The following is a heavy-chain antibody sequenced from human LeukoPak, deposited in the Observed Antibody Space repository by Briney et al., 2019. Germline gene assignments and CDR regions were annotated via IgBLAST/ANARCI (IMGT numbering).Heavy chain of an antibody. Sequence: GGSLRLSCAASGFTFSSYAMSWVRQAPGKGLEWVSAISGSGGSTYYADSVKGRFTISRDNSKNSVFLGMNSLSAEDTAVYFCARDAGGFSLDFWGQGTLVSVSS. CDR3: ARDAGGFSLDF. CDR1: GFTFSSYA. D-gene: IGHD2/OR15-2a*01. J-gene: IGHJ4*02. CDR2: ISGSGGST. V-gene: IGHV3-23*01.